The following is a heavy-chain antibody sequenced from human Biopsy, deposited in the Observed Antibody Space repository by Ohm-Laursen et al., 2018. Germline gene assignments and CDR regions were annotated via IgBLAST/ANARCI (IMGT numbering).Heavy chain of an antibody. CDR1: GFNFGNYG. CDR3: ARDPGQDGAIDS. Sequence: SLRLSCAASGFNFGNYGMHWVRQAPGKGLEWVAVIWHDGRNKQYADSVKGRVTISRDNSKSTLFLQMDSLRVDDTAVYHCARDPGQDGAIDSWAKGTLVTVSS. V-gene: IGHV3-33*01. J-gene: IGHJ4*02. D-gene: IGHD4/OR15-4a*01. CDR2: IWHDGRNK.